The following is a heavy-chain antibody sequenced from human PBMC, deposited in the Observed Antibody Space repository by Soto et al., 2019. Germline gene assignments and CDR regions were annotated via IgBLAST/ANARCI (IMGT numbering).Heavy chain of an antibody. CDR1: GYTFTGYY. Sequence: ASVKVSCKTSGYTFTGYYLNWVRQAPGRGLEWVGWINPKTGDTNNAQKFQGRVTMTTDTSISTGYMELSGLKSDDTAVYYCATGDHLVRWGQGTRVTVSS. D-gene: IGHD6-6*01. CDR2: INPKTGDT. V-gene: IGHV1-2*02. J-gene: IGHJ4*02. CDR3: ATGDHLVR.